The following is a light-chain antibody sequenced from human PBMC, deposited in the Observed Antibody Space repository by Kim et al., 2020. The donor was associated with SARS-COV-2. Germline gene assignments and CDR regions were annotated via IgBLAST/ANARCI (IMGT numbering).Light chain of an antibody. J-gene: IGKJ1*01. V-gene: IGKV1-39*01. CDR3: QQSYSAPRT. CDR2: AAS. Sequence: AAVGDRVTITCRASQSISSYLNWYQQKPGKAPKLLIYAASTLQSGVPSRFSGSGSGTDFTLTISSLQPEDFATYYCQQSYSAPRTFGQGTKVDIK. CDR1: QSISSY.